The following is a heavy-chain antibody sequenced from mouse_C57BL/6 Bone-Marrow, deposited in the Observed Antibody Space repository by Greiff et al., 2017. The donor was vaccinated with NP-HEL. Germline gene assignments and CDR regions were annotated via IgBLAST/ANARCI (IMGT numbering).Heavy chain of an antibody. CDR2: IYPRSGNT. D-gene: IGHD1-1*01. Sequence: VQLQQSGAELARPGASVKLSCKASGYTFTSYGISWVKQRTGQGLEWIGEIYPRSGNTYYNEKFKGKATLTADKSSSTAYMELRSLTSEDSAVYFCARSKTTVVAYYFDYWGQGTTLTVSP. CDR1: GYTFTSYG. CDR3: ARSKTTVVAYYFDY. J-gene: IGHJ2*01. V-gene: IGHV1-81*01.